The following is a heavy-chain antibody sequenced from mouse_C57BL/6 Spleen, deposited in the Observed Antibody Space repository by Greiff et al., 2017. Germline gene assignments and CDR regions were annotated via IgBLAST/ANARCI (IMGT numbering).Heavy chain of an antibody. J-gene: IGHJ4*01. Sequence: QVQLQQSGAELVRPGASVTLSCQASGYTFTDYEMHWVKQTPVHGLEWIGAIDPETGGTAYNQKFKGKAILTADKSSSTAYMELRSLTSEDSAVYYCTRRDGYYGGDYWGQGTSVTVSS. V-gene: IGHV1-15*01. CDR1: GYTFTDYE. CDR2: IDPETGGT. D-gene: IGHD2-3*01. CDR3: TRRDGYYGGDY.